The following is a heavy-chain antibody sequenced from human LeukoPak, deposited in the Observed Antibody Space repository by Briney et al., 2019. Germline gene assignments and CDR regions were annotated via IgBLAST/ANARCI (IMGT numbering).Heavy chain of an antibody. CDR1: GGSISSYY. CDR2: IYYSGST. CDR3: ARHLGYCSGGSCYSWFDP. Sequence: SETLSLTCTVSGGSISSYYWSWIRQPPGKGLEWIGYIYYSGSTNYNPSLKSRVTISVDTSKNQFFLKLSSVTAADTAVYYCARHLGYCSGGSCYSWFDPWGQGTLVTVSS. V-gene: IGHV4-59*08. J-gene: IGHJ5*02. D-gene: IGHD2-15*01.